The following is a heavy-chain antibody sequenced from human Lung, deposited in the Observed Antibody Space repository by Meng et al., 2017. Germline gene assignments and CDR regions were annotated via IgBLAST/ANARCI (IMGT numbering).Heavy chain of an antibody. CDR3: ARGRYSSSSAVVDY. Sequence: QVQLVESGGGVGQPGRSRRRSCAASGFTFSSYGMHWVRQAPGKGLEWVAVIWYDGSNKYYADSVKGRFTISRDNSKNTLYLQMNSLRAEDTAVYYCARGRYSSSSAVVDYWGQGTLVTVSS. J-gene: IGHJ4*02. V-gene: IGHV3-33*01. CDR2: IWYDGSNK. CDR1: GFTFSSYG. D-gene: IGHD6-13*01.